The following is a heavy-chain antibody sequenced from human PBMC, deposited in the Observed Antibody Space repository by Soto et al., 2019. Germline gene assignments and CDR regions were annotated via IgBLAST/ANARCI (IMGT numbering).Heavy chain of an antibody. CDR1: GFTFSSYG. V-gene: IGHV3-33*01. J-gene: IGHJ5*02. Sequence: QVQLVESGGGVVQPGRSLRLSCAASGFTFSSYGMHWVRQAPGKGLEWVAVIWYDGSNKYYADSVKGRFTISRDNSKNTLYLQMNSLRAEDTAVYYCARDGVGGVIGLANWFDPWGQGTLVTVSS. CDR3: ARDGVGGVIGLANWFDP. CDR2: IWYDGSNK. D-gene: IGHD3-10*01.